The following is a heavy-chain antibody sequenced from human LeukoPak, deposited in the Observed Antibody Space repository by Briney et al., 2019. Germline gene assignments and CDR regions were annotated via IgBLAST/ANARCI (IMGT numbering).Heavy chain of an antibody. CDR2: IYYSGST. D-gene: IGHD3-22*01. V-gene: IGHV4-39*07. J-gene: IGHJ4*02. Sequence: SETLSLTCTVSGGSISSSSYYWGWIRQPPGKGLEWIGIIYYSGSTYSNPSLKSRVTISVDTSKNQFSLKLSSVTAADTAVYYCARVAYDSSGHWFDYWGQGTLVTVSS. CDR1: GGSISSSSYY. CDR3: ARVAYDSSGHWFDY.